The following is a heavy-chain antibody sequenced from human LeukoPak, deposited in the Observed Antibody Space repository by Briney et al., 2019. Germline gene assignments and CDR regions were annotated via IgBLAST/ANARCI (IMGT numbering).Heavy chain of an antibody. CDR1: GGSISSGSYY. CDR2: IYHSGST. V-gene: IGHV4-39*07. J-gene: IGHJ5*02. Sequence: ASQTLSLTCTVSGGSISSGSYYWGWIRQPPGKGLEWIGSIYHSGSTYYNPSLKSRVTISVDTSKNQFSLKLSSVTAADTAVYYCARQMRKYSSSKTGFDPWGQGTLVTVSS. CDR3: ARQMRKYSSSKTGFDP. D-gene: IGHD6-13*01.